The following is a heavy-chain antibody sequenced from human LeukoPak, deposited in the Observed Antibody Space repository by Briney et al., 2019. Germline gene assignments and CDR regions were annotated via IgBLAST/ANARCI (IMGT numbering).Heavy chain of an antibody. CDR2: IYPSDSSV. CDR1: GYSFPTYW. Sequence: KYGESLKISCQGSGYSFPTYWIGWLRQVSGKGLEWMGIIYPSDSSVTYSPSFQGQVTFSADKSISTAYLQWSSLKASDTAIYYCARALWFEELSAFRAFDYWGQGTVVTVSS. CDR3: ARALWFEELSAFRAFDY. D-gene: IGHD3-10*01. J-gene: IGHJ4*02. V-gene: IGHV5-51*01.